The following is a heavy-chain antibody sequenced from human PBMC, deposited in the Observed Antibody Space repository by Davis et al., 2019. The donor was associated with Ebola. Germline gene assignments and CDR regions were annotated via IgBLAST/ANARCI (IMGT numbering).Heavy chain of an antibody. CDR3: AKGGEWELLIDVDY. J-gene: IGHJ4*02. V-gene: IGHV3-9*01. D-gene: IGHD1-26*01. Sequence: SLKISCAASGFTFDDYAMHWVRQAPGKGLEWVSGISWNSGSIGYADSVKGRFTISRDNAKNSLYLQMNSLRAEDTALYYCAKGGEWELLIDVDYWGQGTLVTVSS. CDR1: GFTFDDYA. CDR2: ISWNSGSI.